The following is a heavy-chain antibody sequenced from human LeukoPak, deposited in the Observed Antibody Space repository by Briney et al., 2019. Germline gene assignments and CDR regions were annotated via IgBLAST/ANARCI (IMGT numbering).Heavy chain of an antibody. D-gene: IGHD2-2*01. CDR3: ARGFQVGYCSSSSCYSEWFVP. Sequence: ASVKVSCKASGYTFTGYYMHWVRQAPGQGLEWMGWINPNSGGTNYAQKFQGRVTMTRDTSISTAYMELSKLRSDDTAVDYCARGFQVGYCSSSSCYSEWFVPWGQGTLVTVPS. V-gene: IGHV1-2*02. CDR1: GYTFTGYY. J-gene: IGHJ5*02. CDR2: INPNSGGT.